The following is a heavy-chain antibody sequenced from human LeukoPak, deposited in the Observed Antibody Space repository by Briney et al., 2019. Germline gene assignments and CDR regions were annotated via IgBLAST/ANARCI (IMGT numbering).Heavy chain of an antibody. CDR3: AKNRQHYYDSSGYYYDY. CDR2: MKGDGSET. Sequence: GGSLRLSCAASGFTFSTYWMTWVRQAPGKGLEWVANMKGDGSETHYVDSVKGRFTISRDNAKNSLYLQMNSLRAEDTAVYYCAKNRQHYYDSSGYYYDYWGQGTLVTVSS. CDR1: GFTFSTYW. V-gene: IGHV3-7*01. J-gene: IGHJ4*02. D-gene: IGHD3-22*01.